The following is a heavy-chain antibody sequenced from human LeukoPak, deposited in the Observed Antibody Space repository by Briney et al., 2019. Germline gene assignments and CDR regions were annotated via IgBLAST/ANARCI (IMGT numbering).Heavy chain of an antibody. CDR1: GFTVSSNY. CDR2: IYSGGST. J-gene: IGHJ4*02. D-gene: IGHD3-10*01. V-gene: IGHV3-53*01. CDR3: ASLSMLRGLSWVY. Sequence: GSLRLSCAASGFTVSSNYMSGVRQAPGKGLEWVSVIYSGGSTYYADSVKGRFTISRDNSINTLYLQMNSLRAEDTAVYYCASLSMLRGLSWVYWGQGTLVTVSS.